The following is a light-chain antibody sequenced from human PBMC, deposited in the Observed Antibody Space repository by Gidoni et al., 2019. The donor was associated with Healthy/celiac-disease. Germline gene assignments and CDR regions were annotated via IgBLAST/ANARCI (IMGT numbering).Light chain of an antibody. J-gene: IGKJ4*01. Sequence: DIQMTHSPSSLSASVGDRVTITCRASQSISSYLNWYQQKPGNAPKLLIYAASSLQSGVPSRFSGSGSGTDFTLTISSLQPEDFATYYCQQSYSTPATFGGGTKVEIK. CDR2: AAS. CDR1: QSISSY. V-gene: IGKV1-39*01. CDR3: QQSYSTPAT.